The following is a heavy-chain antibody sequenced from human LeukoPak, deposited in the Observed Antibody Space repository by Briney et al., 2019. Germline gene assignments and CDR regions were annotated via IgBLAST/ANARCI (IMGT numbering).Heavy chain of an antibody. Sequence: GGSLRLSCAASGLTFSDYYMSWIRQAPGKGLEWVSYISSSGSSIYYADSVKGRFTISRDNAKNSLYLQMNSLRAEDTAVYYCARDGEFYYDSSSYWGQGSLVTVSS. J-gene: IGHJ4*02. V-gene: IGHV3-11*01. D-gene: IGHD3-22*01. CDR2: ISSSGSSI. CDR1: GLTFSDYY. CDR3: ARDGEFYYDSSSY.